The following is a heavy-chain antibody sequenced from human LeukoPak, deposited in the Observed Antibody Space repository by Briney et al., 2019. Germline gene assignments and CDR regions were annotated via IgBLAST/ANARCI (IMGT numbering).Heavy chain of an antibody. V-gene: IGHV3-74*01. CDR3: ASASSHRIAAGGDY. D-gene: IGHD6-13*01. J-gene: IGHJ4*02. CDR2: INSDGSSR. CDR1: GFTFSNYW. Sequence: GGSLRLSCAASGFTFSNYWMHWVRQAPGEGLVWVSRINSDGSSRNYADSVKGRFTISRDNAKNTLYLQMNSLRAEDTAVYYCASASSHRIAAGGDYWGQGTLVTVSS.